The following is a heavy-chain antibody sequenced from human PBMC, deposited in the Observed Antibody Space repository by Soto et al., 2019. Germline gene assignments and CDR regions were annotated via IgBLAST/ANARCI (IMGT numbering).Heavy chain of an antibody. CDR3: ARGRTVRNYADDSSDYFYFFDY. CDR2: VYYTGST. J-gene: IGHJ4*02. CDR1: GDSISTFY. D-gene: IGHD3-22*01. V-gene: IGHV4-59*01. Sequence: SETLSLTCTVPGDSISTFYWGWMRQSPGKELEWIGYVYYTGSTNYNPSLKSRVTISVDRSKNQFSLKLTSANAADTAVYYCARGRTVRNYADDSSDYFYFFDYWGQGTQVTVSS.